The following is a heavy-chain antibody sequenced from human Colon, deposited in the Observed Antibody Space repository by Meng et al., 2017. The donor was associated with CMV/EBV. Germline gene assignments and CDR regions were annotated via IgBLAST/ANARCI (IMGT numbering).Heavy chain of an antibody. CDR2: VHSGDSRT. CDR3: AKWRGYGNGMDV. Sequence: GGSLRLSCAASGFTFTTYSMAWVRQAPGKGLEWVSIVHSGDSRTQYADSVKGRFTISRDDSKSTVHLQMSSLRAEDTATYYCAKWRGYGNGMDVWGQGTTVTVSS. D-gene: IGHD2-15*01. CDR1: GFTFTTYS. J-gene: IGHJ6*02. V-gene: IGHV3-23*03.